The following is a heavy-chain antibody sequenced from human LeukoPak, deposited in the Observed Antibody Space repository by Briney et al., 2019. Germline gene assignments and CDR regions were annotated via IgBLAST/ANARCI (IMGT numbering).Heavy chain of an antibody. J-gene: IGHJ3*02. V-gene: IGHV3-30*04. CDR1: GFTFSSYA. Sequence: PGGSLRLSCAASGFTFSSYAMYWVRQAPGKGLEWVAVKGRFTISRDNSKNTLYLQMNSLRTEDTAVYYCARAVRDAFDIWGQGTMVTVSS. CDR3: ARAVRDAFDI.